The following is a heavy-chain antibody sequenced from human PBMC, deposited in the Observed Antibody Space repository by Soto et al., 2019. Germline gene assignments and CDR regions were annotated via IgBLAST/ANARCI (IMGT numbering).Heavy chain of an antibody. D-gene: IGHD3-10*01. Sequence: VASVKVSCKASGGTFSSYAISWVRQAPGQGLEWMGGIIPIFGTANYAQKFQGRVTITADESTSTAYMELSSLRSEDTAVYYCARALDYYGSGSYYNFYYYYGMDVWGQGTTVTVSS. CDR1: GGTFSSYA. CDR3: ARALDYYGSGSYYNFYYYYGMDV. CDR2: IIPIFGTA. J-gene: IGHJ6*02. V-gene: IGHV1-69*13.